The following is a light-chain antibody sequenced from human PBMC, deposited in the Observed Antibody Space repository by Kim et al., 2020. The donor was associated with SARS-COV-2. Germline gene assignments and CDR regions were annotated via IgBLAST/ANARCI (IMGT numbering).Light chain of an antibody. CDR2: DAS. J-gene: IGKJ3*01. CDR1: QSVSSY. Sequence: LSPGERATLSCRASQSVSSYLAWYQQNPGQAPRLLIYDASNRATGIPARFSGSGSGTDFTLTISSLEPEDFAVYYCQQRSNWPGTFGPGTKVDIK. CDR3: QQRSNWPGT. V-gene: IGKV3-11*01.